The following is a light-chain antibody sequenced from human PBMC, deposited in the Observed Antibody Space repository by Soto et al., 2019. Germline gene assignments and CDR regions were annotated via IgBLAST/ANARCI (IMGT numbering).Light chain of an antibody. J-gene: IGLJ2*01. CDR3: AAGDESLGGVV. V-gene: IGLV1-47*01. CDR1: SSNIGSKY. Sequence: QSVLTQPPSASGNPGQRGTISWSGSSSNIGSKYVYWYQQLAGTAPKLIIYNNNQWPSGVPDRLPGSKSGTSASLAISGLRYEDEADYYCAAGDESLGGVVFGGGAKLTVL. CDR2: NNN.